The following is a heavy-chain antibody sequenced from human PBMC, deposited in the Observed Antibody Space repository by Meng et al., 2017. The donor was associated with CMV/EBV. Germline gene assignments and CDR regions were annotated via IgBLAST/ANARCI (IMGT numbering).Heavy chain of an antibody. D-gene: IGHD6-13*01. Sequence: GSGGCISSYYWSWIRQPAGKGLEWIGRIYTSGSTNYNPSLKSRVTMSVDTSKNQFSLKLSSVTAADTAVYYCARDLGAAADPNWFDPWGQGTLVTVSS. V-gene: IGHV4-4*07. CDR1: GGCISSYY. CDR2: IYTSGST. J-gene: IGHJ5*02. CDR3: ARDLGAAADPNWFDP.